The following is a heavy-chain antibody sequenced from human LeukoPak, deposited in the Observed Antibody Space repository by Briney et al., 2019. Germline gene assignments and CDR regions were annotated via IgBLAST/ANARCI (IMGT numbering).Heavy chain of an antibody. CDR3: ARLYDILTGYYTQPGLSSLDY. CDR2: ISAYNGNT. Sequence: ASVKVSCKASGYTFTSYGISWVRQAPGQGLEWMGWISAYNGNTNYAQKLQGRVTMTTDTFTSTAYMELRSLRSDDTAVYYCARLYDILTGYYTQPGLSSLDYWGQGTLVTVSS. D-gene: IGHD3-9*01. CDR1: GYTFTSYG. V-gene: IGHV1-18*01. J-gene: IGHJ4*02.